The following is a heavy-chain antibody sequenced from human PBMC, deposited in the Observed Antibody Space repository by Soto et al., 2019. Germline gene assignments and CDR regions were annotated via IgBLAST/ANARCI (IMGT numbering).Heavy chain of an antibody. V-gene: IGHV3-66*01. Sequence: GGSLRLSCAASGFTVSSNYMSWVRQAPGKGLEWVSVIYSGGSTYYADSVKGRFTISRDNSKNTLYLQMNSLRAEDTAVYYCAREYSGYDYNYYYYYYMDVWGKGTTVTVSS. J-gene: IGHJ6*03. CDR2: IYSGGST. CDR3: AREYSGYDYNYYYYYYMDV. CDR1: GFTVSSNY. D-gene: IGHD5-12*01.